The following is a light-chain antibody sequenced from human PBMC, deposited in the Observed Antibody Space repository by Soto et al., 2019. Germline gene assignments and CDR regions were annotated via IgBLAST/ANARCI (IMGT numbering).Light chain of an antibody. J-gene: IGKJ1*01. CDR2: AAS. CDR1: QSVSTY. CDR3: QQSESRRWT. Sequence: DIQMTQSPSSLSASVGDRVTITCRASQSVSTYLNWYQQKPGKAPKLMVYAASILQSGVPSRFSGSGSGTVFTLTISSLQHEDFEPYYCQQSESRRWTLGQGTKV. V-gene: IGKV1-39*01.